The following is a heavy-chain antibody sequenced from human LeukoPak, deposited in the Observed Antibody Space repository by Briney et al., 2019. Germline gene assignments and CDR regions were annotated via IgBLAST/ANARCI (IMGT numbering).Heavy chain of an antibody. D-gene: IGHD2-15*01. Sequence: GGSLRLSCVASGFTFSDYYMSWIRQAPGKGLEWVSYISSSGSIIYYADSVKGRFTISRDNAKNSVYLQMNSLRAEDTAVYYCARSLVVVVAATDYYYGMDVWGQGTTVTVSS. V-gene: IGHV3-11*04. CDR1: GFTFSDYY. CDR3: ARSLVVVVAATDYYYGMDV. CDR2: ISSSGSII. J-gene: IGHJ6*02.